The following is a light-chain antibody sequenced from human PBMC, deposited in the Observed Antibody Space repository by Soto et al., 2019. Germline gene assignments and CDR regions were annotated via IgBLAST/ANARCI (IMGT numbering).Light chain of an antibody. J-gene: IGKJ1*01. CDR1: QSVSSR. CDR2: DAY. Sequence: EIVMTQSPATLSVSPGESATLSCRASQSVSSRLAWYQQKRGQAPRLLIYDAYTRATGIPARFSGSGSGTEFNLTISSLQSEDFAIYYCRHYNNWPPETFGQGTKVDIK. V-gene: IGKV3-15*01. CDR3: RHYNNWPPET.